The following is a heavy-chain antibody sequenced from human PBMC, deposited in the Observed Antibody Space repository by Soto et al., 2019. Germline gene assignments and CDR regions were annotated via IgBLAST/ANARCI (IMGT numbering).Heavy chain of an antibody. CDR1: GFTFSSYG. V-gene: IGHV3-33*01. CDR2: IWYDGSNK. D-gene: IGHD3-10*01. J-gene: IGHJ4*02. CDR3: PRDGYGSGSYYIDY. Sequence: QVQLVESGGGVVQPGRSLRLSCAASGFTFSSYGMHWVRQAPGKGLEWVAVIWYDGSNKYYADSVKGRFTISRDNSKNTLYLQMNSLRAEDTAVYYCPRDGYGSGSYYIDYCGQGTLVTVSS.